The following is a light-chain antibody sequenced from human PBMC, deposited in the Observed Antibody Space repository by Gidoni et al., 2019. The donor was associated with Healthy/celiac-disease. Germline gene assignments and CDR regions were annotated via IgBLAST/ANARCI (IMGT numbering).Light chain of an antibody. V-gene: IGKV1-NL1*01. CDR3: QQYYSTSPYT. CDR1: QGISNS. CDR2: AAS. J-gene: IGKJ2*01. Sequence: DIQMTQSPSSLSASVGDRFTITCRASQGISNSLAWYQQKPGKAPKLLLYAASRLESGVPSRFSGSGSGTDYTLTISSLQPEDFETYYCQQYYSTSPYTFGQGTKLEIK.